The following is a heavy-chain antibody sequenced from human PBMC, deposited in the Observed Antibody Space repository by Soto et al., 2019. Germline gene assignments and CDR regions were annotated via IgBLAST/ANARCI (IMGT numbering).Heavy chain of an antibody. J-gene: IGHJ4*02. V-gene: IGHV3-11*01. D-gene: IGHD4-17*01. CDR2: ISGNGEII. Sequence: GASLRLSSAVSGFTFSDYYIHWIRRAPGKGLEWISYISGNGEIIQYAASARGRFTISRDNAENSVYLEMDSLRAEDTALYYCARDVDADFRTDFDYWGRGTLVTVSS. CDR3: ARDVDADFRTDFDY. CDR1: GFTFSDYY.